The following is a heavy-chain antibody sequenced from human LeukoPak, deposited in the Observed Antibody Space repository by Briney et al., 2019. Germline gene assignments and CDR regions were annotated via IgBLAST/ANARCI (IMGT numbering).Heavy chain of an antibody. Sequence: EASVKVSCKASRGTFSSYAISWVRQAPGQGLEWMGRIIPIFGTTNYAQKFQGRVTITTDESTSTGYVELSRLRSDDTAVYYCARVGKDEIAVAVHYWGQGTLVTVSS. V-gene: IGHV1-69*05. CDR3: ARVGKDEIAVAVHY. J-gene: IGHJ4*02. CDR2: IIPIFGTT. D-gene: IGHD6-19*01. CDR1: RGTFSSYA.